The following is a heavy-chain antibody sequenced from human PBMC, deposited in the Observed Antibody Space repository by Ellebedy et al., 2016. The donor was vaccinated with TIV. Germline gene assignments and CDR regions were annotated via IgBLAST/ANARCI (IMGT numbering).Heavy chain of an antibody. D-gene: IGHD3-22*01. CDR1: GGTFSSYA. CDR2: IIPIFGTA. J-gene: IGHJ4*02. V-gene: IGHV1-69*13. Sequence: SVKVSCXASGGTFSSYAISWVRQAPGQGLEWMGGIIPIFGTANYAQKFQGRVTITADESTSTAYMELSSLRSEDTAVYYCARAPDYYDSSGYYALFDYWGQGTLVTVSS. CDR3: ARAPDYYDSSGYYALFDY.